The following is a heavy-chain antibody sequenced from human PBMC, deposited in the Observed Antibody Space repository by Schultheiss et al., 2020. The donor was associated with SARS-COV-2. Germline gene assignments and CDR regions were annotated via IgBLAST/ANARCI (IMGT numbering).Heavy chain of an antibody. V-gene: IGHV4-38-2*02. CDR1: GFTFSSYG. J-gene: IGHJ4*02. Sequence: GSLRLSCAASGFTFSSYGMHWVRQAPGKGLEWIGSIYYSGSTYYNPSLKSRVTISVDTSKNQFSLKLSSVTAADTAVYYCARDELGYCSGGSCPLYFDNWGQGTLVTVSS. CDR2: IYYSGST. D-gene: IGHD2-15*01. CDR3: ARDELGYCSGGSCPLYFDN.